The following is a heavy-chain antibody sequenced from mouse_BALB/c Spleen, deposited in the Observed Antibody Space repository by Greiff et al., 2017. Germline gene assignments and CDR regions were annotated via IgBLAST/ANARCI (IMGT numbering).Heavy chain of an antibody. D-gene: IGHD4-1*01. J-gene: IGHJ3*01. V-gene: IGHV14-3*02. CDR2: IDPANGNT. CDR1: GFNIKDTY. Sequence: EVQLQQSGAELVKPGASVKLSCTASGFNIKDTYMHWVKQRPEQGLEWIGRIDPANGNTKYDPKFQGKATITADTSSNTAYLHLSSLTSEDTAVYYCARVLNWDGFAYWGQGTLVTVSA. CDR3: ARVLNWDGFAY.